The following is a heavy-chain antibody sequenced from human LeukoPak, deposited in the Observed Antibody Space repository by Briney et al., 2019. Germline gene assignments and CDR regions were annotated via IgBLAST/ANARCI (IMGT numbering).Heavy chain of an antibody. V-gene: IGHV1-69*04. CDR2: IIPILGIA. D-gene: IGHD2-2*01. J-gene: IGHJ5*02. CDR1: GGTFSSYA. CDR3: ARDLVVVPAASLESWFDP. Sequence: ASVKVSCKASGGTFSSYAISWVRQAPGHGLEWMGRIIPILGIANYAQKFQGRVTITADKSTSTAYMELSSLRSEDTAVYYCARDLVVVPAASLESWFDPWGQGTLVTVSS.